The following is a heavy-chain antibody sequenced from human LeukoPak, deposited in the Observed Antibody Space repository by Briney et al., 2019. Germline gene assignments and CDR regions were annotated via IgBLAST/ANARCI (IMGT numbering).Heavy chain of an antibody. V-gene: IGHV3-23*01. CDR1: GFTFTNFA. D-gene: IGHD3-10*01. CDR3: AKDGSGWSYDS. CDR2: IGGSGDT. Sequence: GGSLRLSCAASGFTFTNFAVGWVRQASGSALEWVSRIGGSGDTYYADSVKGRFTISRDISKNTLYLQLSSLRADDTAVYSCAKDGSGWSYDSWGQGTLVSVSS. J-gene: IGHJ5*01.